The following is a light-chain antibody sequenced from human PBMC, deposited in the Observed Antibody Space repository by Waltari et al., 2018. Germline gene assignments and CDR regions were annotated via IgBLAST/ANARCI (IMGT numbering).Light chain of an antibody. CDR1: SSNIGAGYD. CDR3: QSYDSSLSGSDVV. CDR2: GNS. J-gene: IGLJ2*01. Sequence: QSVLTQPPSVSGAPGQRVTISCTGSSSNIGAGYDVHWYQQLPGTAPKLLIYGNSKRPSGVPDRFSVSKSDTSASLAITGLQAEDEADYYCQSYDSSLSGSDVVFGGGTKLTVL. V-gene: IGLV1-40*01.